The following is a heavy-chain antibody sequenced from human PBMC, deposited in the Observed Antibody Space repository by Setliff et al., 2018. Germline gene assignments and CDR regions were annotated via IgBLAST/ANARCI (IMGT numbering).Heavy chain of an antibody. Sequence: ASVKVSCKASGYTFTTYYIHWVRQAPGQGLEWMGIINSGAGSTSYAQKFQGRITLTRDTSTSTVYMQLNSLRSEDTAVYYCARGGSPDCTTNSCRYGDYFYWGQGALVT. CDR3: ARGGSPDCTTNSCRYGDYFY. CDR2: INSGAGST. D-gene: IGHD4-17*01. V-gene: IGHV1-46*01. CDR1: GYTFTTYY. J-gene: IGHJ4*02.